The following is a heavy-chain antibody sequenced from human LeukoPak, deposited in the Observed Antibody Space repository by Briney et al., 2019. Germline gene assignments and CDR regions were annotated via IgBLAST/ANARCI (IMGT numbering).Heavy chain of an antibody. Sequence: AETLSLTCTVSGGPISSHQWSWIRQPPGKGLEWIGNIYYSGNANYNPSLKSRVIISVDTSKNQFSLKLSPVTAADTAVYYCASLAAAGRVYYYYYMDVWGKGTTVTVSS. CDR3: ASLAAAGRVYYYYYMDV. CDR1: GGPISSHQ. J-gene: IGHJ6*03. CDR2: IYYSGNA. D-gene: IGHD6-13*01. V-gene: IGHV4-59*11.